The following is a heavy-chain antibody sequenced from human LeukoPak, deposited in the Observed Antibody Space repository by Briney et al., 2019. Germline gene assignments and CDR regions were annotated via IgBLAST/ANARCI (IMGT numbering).Heavy chain of an antibody. D-gene: IGHD6-13*01. CDR1: GGSISSSSYY. CDR2: IYYSGST. J-gene: IGHJ4*02. CDR3: ARGYSSSWYWYFDY. V-gene: IGHV4-39*07. Sequence: SETLSLTCTVSGGSISSSSYYWGWIRQPRGKGLEWIGSIYYSGSTYYNPSPKSRVTISVDTSKNQFSLKLSSVTAADTAVYYCARGYSSSWYWYFDYWGQGTLVTVSS.